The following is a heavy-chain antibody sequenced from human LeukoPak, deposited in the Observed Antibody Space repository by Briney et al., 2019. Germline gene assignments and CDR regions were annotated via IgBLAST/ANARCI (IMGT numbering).Heavy chain of an antibody. CDR2: IKTDGRST. CDR3: ARDFMYSITCAGC. J-gene: IGHJ4*02. V-gene: IGHV3-74*01. CDR1: GFTFSNAW. Sequence: PGGSLRLSCAASGFTFSNAWMSWVRQVPGKGPMWVSRIKTDGRSTSYADSVKGRYTISRDNAQNTLYLQMNSLRVEDTAVYYCARDFMYSITCAGCWGQGTLVTVSS. D-gene: IGHD6-13*01.